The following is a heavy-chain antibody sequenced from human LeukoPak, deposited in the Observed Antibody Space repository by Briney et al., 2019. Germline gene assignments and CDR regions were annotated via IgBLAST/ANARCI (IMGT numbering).Heavy chain of an antibody. CDR1: GYTFTSYG. Sequence: ASVKVSCKASGYTFTSYGISWVRQAPGQGLEWMGWVSAYNGNTNYAQKFQGRVTITTDESTSTAYMELSSLRSEDTAVYYCAREATNWFDPWGQGTLVTVSS. J-gene: IGHJ5*02. V-gene: IGHV1-18*01. CDR3: AREATNWFDP. CDR2: VSAYNGNT.